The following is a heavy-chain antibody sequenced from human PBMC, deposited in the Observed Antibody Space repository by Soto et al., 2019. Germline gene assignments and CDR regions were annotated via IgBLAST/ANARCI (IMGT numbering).Heavy chain of an antibody. CDR1: GFSFRSYW. D-gene: IGHD2-15*01. CDR2: IRTGGTTG. Sequence: GGSLRLSCAASGFSFRSYWMSWVRQAPGKGLEWVADIRTGGTTGYYADSVKGRFTISRDNSKDTVYLQMSSLRAEDTAVYYCARDFSMVVVAPGYWGQGTLVTVSS. J-gene: IGHJ4*02. V-gene: IGHV3-30*03. CDR3: ARDFSMVVVAPGY.